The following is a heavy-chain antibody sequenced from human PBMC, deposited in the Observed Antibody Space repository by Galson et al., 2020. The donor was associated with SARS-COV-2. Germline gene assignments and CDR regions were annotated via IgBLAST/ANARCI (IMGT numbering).Heavy chain of an antibody. CDR3: ATRYYYYMDV. J-gene: IGHJ6*03. CDR1: GYTLTELS. CDR2: FDPEDGET. Sequence: ASVKDSCKVSGYTLTELSMHWVRQAPGQGLEWMGGFDPEDGETIYAQKFQGRVTMTEDTSTDTAYMELSSLRSEDTAVYYCATRYYYYMDVWGKGTTVTVSS. V-gene: IGHV1-24*01.